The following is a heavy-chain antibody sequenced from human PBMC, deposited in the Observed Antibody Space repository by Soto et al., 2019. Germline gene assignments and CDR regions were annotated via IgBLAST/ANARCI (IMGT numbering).Heavy chain of an antibody. Sequence: AQTLSLTCSISGDSVSSNSASWNWIRQSPSRGLEWLGRTYYKSKWYNDYAVSVKSRITINPDTSKNQFSLQLKSVPPEDTAVYYCAREVDAGPNWFDPWGQGTLVTVSS. CDR3: AREVDAGPNWFDP. CDR2: TYYKSKWYN. D-gene: IGHD1-26*01. V-gene: IGHV6-1*01. J-gene: IGHJ5*02. CDR1: GDSVSSNSAS.